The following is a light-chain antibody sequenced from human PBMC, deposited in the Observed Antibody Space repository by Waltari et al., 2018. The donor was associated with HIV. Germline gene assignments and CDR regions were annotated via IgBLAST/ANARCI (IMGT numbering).Light chain of an antibody. V-gene: IGLV2-23*02. Sequence: QSALTQPASVSGSPGQSITISCTGTSSDVGTYNSVSWYQQRPGKVPNLVIFDVTKRPSGFSDRFSSSKSGNTSSLTISRLQAEAEADYYCCTYAVIVVFGGGTKLTVL. CDR3: CTYAVIVV. CDR1: SSDVGTYNS. CDR2: DVT. J-gene: IGLJ2*01.